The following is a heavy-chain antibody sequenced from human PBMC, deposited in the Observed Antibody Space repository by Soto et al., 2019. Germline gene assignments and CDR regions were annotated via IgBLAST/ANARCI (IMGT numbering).Heavy chain of an antibody. CDR1: GFTFSSYS. D-gene: IGHD3-22*01. Sequence: EVQLVESGGGLVKPGGSLRLSCAASGFTFSSYSMNWVRQAPGKGLEWVSSISSSSSYIYYADSVKGRFTISRDNAKNSLYLQMNSLKAEDTAVYYCARDLSSGYSAWGQGTLVTVSS. V-gene: IGHV3-21*01. CDR3: ARDLSSGYSA. CDR2: ISSSSSYI. J-gene: IGHJ4*02.